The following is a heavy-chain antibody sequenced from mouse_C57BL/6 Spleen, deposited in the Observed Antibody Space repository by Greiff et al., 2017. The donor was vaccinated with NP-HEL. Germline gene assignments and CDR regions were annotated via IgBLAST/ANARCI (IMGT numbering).Heavy chain of an antibody. D-gene: IGHD1-1*01. Sequence: QVQLQQSGAELVRPGASVTLSCKASGYTFTDYEMHWVKQTPVHGLEWIGAIDPETGGTAYNQKFKGKAILTADKSSSTAYMELRSLTSEDSAVYYCTREGFITTVVAPFAYWGQGTLVTVSA. CDR1: GYTFTDYE. CDR2: IDPETGGT. J-gene: IGHJ3*01. V-gene: IGHV1-15*01. CDR3: TREGFITTVVAPFAY.